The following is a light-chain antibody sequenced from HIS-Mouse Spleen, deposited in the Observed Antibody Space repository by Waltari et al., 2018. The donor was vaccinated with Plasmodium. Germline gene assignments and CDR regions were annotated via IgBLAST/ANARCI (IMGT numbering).Light chain of an antibody. CDR3: QQYNNWSFT. J-gene: IGKJ3*01. CDR2: DAS. CDR1: QSVSSY. Sequence: EIVLTQSPATLSLSPGDRATLSCRASQSVSSYLAWYQQKPGQAPRLRLYDASNRATGIPARFSGSGSGTDFTLTISSLEPEDFADYYCQQYNNWSFTFGPGTKVDIK. V-gene: IGKV3-11*01.